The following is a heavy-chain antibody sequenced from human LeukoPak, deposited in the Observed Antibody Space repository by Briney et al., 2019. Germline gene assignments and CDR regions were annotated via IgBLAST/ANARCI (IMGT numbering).Heavy chain of an antibody. CDR1: GFTFRSYW. CDR2: INSDGTNT. CDR3: TRGAPAAGTVVDY. Sequence: GGSLRLSCADSGFTFRSYWMHWVRQAPGKGLLWVSRINSDGTNTWYADSVKGRFSISRDNAKNTLYLQMNSLRAEDTAVYYCTRGAPAAGTVVDYWGQGTLVTVSS. D-gene: IGHD6-13*01. J-gene: IGHJ4*02. V-gene: IGHV3-74*01.